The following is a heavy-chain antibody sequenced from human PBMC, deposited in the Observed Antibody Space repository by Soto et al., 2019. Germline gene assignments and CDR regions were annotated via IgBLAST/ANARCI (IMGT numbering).Heavy chain of an antibody. CDR3: ARDMRYCTNGVCIDY. V-gene: IGHV1-69*04. CDR2: IIPILGIA. J-gene: IGHJ4*02. Sequence: ASVKVSCKASGGTFSSYTISWVRQAPGQGLEWMGRIIPILGIANYAQKFQGRVTITADKSTSTAYMELSSLRSEDTAVYYCARDMRYCTNGVCIDYWGQGTLVTVSS. CDR1: GGTFSSYT. D-gene: IGHD2-8*01.